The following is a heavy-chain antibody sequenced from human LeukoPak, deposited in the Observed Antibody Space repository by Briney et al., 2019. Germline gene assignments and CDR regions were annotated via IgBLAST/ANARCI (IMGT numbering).Heavy chain of an antibody. D-gene: IGHD1-26*01. CDR2: IYSGGNT. CDR1: GFTVSSNY. J-gene: IGHJ3*02. CDR3: ASGGSYLDDAFDI. Sequence: GGSLRLSCAASGFTVSSNYVTWVGQAQGKGLEWVLVIYSGGNTYYADSVKGRFTISRDKSKNTLYLQMNSLRAADTAVYYCASGGSYLDDAFDIWGQGTTVTVSS. V-gene: IGHV3-66*02.